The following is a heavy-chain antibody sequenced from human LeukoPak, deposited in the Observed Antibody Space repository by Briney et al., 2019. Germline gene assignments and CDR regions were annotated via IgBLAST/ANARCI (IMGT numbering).Heavy chain of an antibody. V-gene: IGHV1-18*01. CDR2: ISAYNGNT. D-gene: IGHD6-6*01. CDR3: ARDRYLGDDYSSSSGAGY. CDR1: GYTFTSYG. J-gene: IGHJ4*02. Sequence: ASVKVSCKASGYTFTSYGISWVRQAPGQGLEWMGWISAYNGNTNYAQKLQGRVTMTTDTSTSTAYMELRSLRSDDTAVYYCARDRYLGDDYSSSSGAGYWGQGTLVTVSS.